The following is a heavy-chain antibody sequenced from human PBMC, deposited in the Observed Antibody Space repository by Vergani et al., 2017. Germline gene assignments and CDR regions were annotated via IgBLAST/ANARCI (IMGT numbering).Heavy chain of an antibody. D-gene: IGHD1-1*01. J-gene: IGHJ1*01. Sequence: QVHLVESGGGVVQPGRSLRLSCVVSGFTSSYYGMHWVRPAPGKGLEWVAVISYDGTQKYYADSVKGRFTISRDNSKSTLYLQMNSLRTEDTAVYYCATKSCGTPGCQIGYFSEWGQGTLVTVSS. V-gene: IGHV3-30*03. CDR3: ATKSCGTPGCQIGYFSE. CDR1: GFTSSYYG. CDR2: ISYDGTQK.